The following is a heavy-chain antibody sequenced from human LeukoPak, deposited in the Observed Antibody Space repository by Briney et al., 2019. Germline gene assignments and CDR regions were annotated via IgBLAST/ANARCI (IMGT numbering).Heavy chain of an antibody. V-gene: IGHV1-2*02. CDR3: AREERAYSSLSWWFDP. CDR2: INPNSSGT. J-gene: IGHJ5*02. D-gene: IGHD6-13*01. CDR1: GYTFTGYY. Sequence: ASVNVSCKASGYTFTGYYMHWVRQAPGQGLEWMGWINPNSSGTNYAQKFQGRVTMTRDTSISTAYMELSRLRSDDTAVYYCAREERAYSSLSWWFDPWGQGTLVTVSS.